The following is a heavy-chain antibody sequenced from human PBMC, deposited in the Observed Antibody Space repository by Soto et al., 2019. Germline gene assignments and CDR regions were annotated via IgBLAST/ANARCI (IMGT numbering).Heavy chain of an antibody. V-gene: IGHV1-3*01. Sequence: ASVKVSCKASGYTFTSYAMHWVRQAPGQRLEWMGWINAGNGNTKYSQKFQGRVTITRDTSASTAYMELSSLRSEDTAVYYCARTSSSHRDSDYWGQGTLVTVSS. J-gene: IGHJ4*02. CDR1: GYTFTSYA. CDR3: ARTSSSHRDSDY. CDR2: INAGNGNT. D-gene: IGHD6-13*01.